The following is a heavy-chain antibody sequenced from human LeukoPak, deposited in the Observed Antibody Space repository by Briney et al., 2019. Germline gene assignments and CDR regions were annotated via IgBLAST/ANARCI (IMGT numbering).Heavy chain of an antibody. Sequence: ASVKVSCKASGYTFTYRYLHWVRQAPGQALEWMGWITPFNGNTNYAQKFQDRVTITRDRSTSTAYMELSSLRSEDTAMYYCASKMDTISGGYDAFDIWGQGTMVTVSS. CDR1: GYTFTYRY. D-gene: IGHD5-24*01. J-gene: IGHJ3*02. CDR3: ASKMDTISGGYDAFDI. V-gene: IGHV1-45*02. CDR2: ITPFNGNT.